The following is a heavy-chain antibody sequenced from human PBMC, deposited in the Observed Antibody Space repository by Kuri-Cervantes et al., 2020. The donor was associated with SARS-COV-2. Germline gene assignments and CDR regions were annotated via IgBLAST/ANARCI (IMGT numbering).Heavy chain of an antibody. V-gene: IGHV4-39*07. Sequence: SETLSLTCTVSGGSISISSYYWGWIRQPPGKGLEWIGRIYDSGSTYYNPSLRSRVTISVDTSKNQFSLKLSSVTAADTAVYYCARHSRWLGSRGHFDYWGQGTLVTVSS. D-gene: IGHD3-22*01. CDR3: ARHSRWLGSRGHFDY. J-gene: IGHJ4*02. CDR1: GGSISISSYY. CDR2: IYDSGST.